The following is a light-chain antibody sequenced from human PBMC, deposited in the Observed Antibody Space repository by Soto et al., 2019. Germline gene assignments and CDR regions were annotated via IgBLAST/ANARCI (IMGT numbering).Light chain of an antibody. CDR2: SNN. Sequence: QSELTQPPSASGTPGQRVTISCSGSNSNIGRNTVNWYQQLPGAAPSLLIYSNNQRPSGVPDRFSGSKSGTSASLAISGLQSEDEADYYCAAWDESPNVPVFGGGTKLTVL. J-gene: IGLJ3*02. V-gene: IGLV1-44*01. CDR1: NSNIGRNT. CDR3: AAWDESPNVPV.